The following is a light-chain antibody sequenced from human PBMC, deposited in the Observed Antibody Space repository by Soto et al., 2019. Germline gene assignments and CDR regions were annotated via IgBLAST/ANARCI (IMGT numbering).Light chain of an antibody. Sequence: DIQMTQSPSTLSASVGDRVTITCRASQGINTWLAWYQQKPGKAPKLLIYKASSLESGVPSRFSGSGSGTEFTLTISSLQPDDSARYYCQQYDGSTWTFGQGTKVEIK. J-gene: IGKJ1*01. V-gene: IGKV1-5*03. CDR1: QGINTW. CDR3: QQYDGSTWT. CDR2: KAS.